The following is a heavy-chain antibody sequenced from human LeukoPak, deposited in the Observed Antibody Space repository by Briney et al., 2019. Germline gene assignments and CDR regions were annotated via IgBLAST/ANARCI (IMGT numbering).Heavy chain of an antibody. V-gene: IGHV4-39*07. Sequence: SETLSLTCTVSGGSISSGGYYWSWIRQPPGKGLEWIGEINHSGSTNYNPSLKSRVTISVDTSKNQFSLKLSSVTAADTAVYYCARGFYSSSLKRSIAVSLGPNWFDPWGQGTLVTVSS. CDR3: ARGFYSSSLKRSIAVSLGPNWFDP. D-gene: IGHD6-13*01. J-gene: IGHJ5*02. CDR2: INHSGST. CDR1: GGSISSGGYY.